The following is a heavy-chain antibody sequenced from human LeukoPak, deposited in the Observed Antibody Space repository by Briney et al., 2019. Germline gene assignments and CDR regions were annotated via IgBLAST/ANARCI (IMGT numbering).Heavy chain of an antibody. J-gene: IGHJ4*02. CDR1: GFSFRNYW. Sequence: GGSLRLSCAASGFSFRNYWMNWVRQAPGKGLEWVAYINQDESEKYYLDSVKGRFTISRDNSKNTLYLQMNSLRAEDTAVYYCARRAGGYSHPYDYWGQGTLVTVSS. CDR3: ARRAGGYSHPYDY. D-gene: IGHD5-12*01. CDR2: INQDESEK. V-gene: IGHV3-7*03.